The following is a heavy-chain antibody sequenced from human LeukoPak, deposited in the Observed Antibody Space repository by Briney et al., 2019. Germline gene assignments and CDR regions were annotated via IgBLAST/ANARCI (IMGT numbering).Heavy chain of an antibody. CDR2: TYYRSKWYN. CDR3: AKGRWALFDC. Sequence: SQTLSVTCDISGDSVSSNSAAWNWIRQSLSRGLEWLGRTYYRSKWYNDYAVSLKSRMTINADTSKNQFSLQLNSVTPEDTAVYYCAKGRWALFDCWGQGTLVIVSS. J-gene: IGHJ4*02. D-gene: IGHD3-10*01. CDR1: GDSVSSNSAA. V-gene: IGHV6-1*01.